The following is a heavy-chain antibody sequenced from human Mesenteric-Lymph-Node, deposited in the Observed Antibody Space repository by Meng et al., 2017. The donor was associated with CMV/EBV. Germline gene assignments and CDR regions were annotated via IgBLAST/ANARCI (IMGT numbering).Heavy chain of an antibody. J-gene: IGHJ4*02. D-gene: IGHD3-22*01. CDR1: GYTFTGYY. Sequence: ASGYTFTGYYMHWVRRAPGQGLEWMGWINPQSGDANYAQKFQGSVTMTRDTSLSTAYLELRWPRSDDTALYFCARGYYDNSNYPFDFWGQGALVTVSS. V-gene: IGHV1-2*02. CDR2: INPQSGDA. CDR3: ARGYYDNSNYPFDF.